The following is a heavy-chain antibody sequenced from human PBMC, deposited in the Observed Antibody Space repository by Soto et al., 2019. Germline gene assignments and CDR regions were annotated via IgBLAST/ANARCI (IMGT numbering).Heavy chain of an antibody. V-gene: IGHV3-74*01. CDR1: GLTLRGHW. J-gene: IGHJ4*02. CDR2: IDRDGSGT. CDR3: GGIFDS. D-gene: IGHD1-20*01. Sequence: GSLRLSCAASGLTLRGHWMHWVRQAPGEGLVWVSRIDRDGSGTSYADSVKGRFTISRDDAKNILYLQMNNLRAEDTAVYYCGGIFDSWGQGTLVTVSS.